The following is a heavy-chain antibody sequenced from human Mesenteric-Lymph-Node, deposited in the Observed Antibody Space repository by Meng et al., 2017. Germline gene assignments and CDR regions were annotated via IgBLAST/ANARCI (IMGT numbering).Heavy chain of an antibody. J-gene: IGHJ5*02. Sequence: GESLKISCAASGLIVTNAWVSWVRQAPGKGPEWVGRIKGKTDRGATDYAAPVQGRFTLSRDDSKNTVYLQMNSLQTEDTAVYYCTTEQQLAYNYFDPWGQGTLVTVSS. CDR1: GLIVTNAW. V-gene: IGHV3-15*01. CDR2: IKGKTDRGAT. CDR3: TTEQQLAYNYFDP. D-gene: IGHD6-13*01.